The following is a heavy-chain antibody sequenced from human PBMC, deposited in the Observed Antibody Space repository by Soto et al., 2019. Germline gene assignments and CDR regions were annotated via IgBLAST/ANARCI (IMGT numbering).Heavy chain of an antibody. V-gene: IGHV3-33*01. D-gene: IGHD6-6*01. CDR1: GFTFSSYG. J-gene: IGHJ6*02. Sequence: GGSLRLSCAASGFTFSSYGMHWVRQAPGKGLEWVAVIWYDGSNKYYADSVKGRFTISRDNSKNTLYLQMNSLRAEDTAVYYCARDKVAARPRYGMDVWGQGTTVTVSS. CDR3: ARDKVAARPRYGMDV. CDR2: IWYDGSNK.